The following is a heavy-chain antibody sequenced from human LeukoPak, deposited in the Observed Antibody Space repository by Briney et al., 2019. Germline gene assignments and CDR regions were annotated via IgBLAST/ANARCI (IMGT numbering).Heavy chain of an antibody. J-gene: IGHJ4*02. CDR2: IYSGGST. CDR1: GFTVSSNY. D-gene: IGHD2-21*01. CDR3: ARGAASRQELCDY. Sequence: TGGSLRLSCAASGFTVSSNYMSWVRQAPGKGLEWVSVIYSGGSTYYADSVKGRFTISRDNSKNTLFLQMNSLRAEDTAVYYCARGAASRQELCDYWGQGTLVTVSS. V-gene: IGHV3-53*01.